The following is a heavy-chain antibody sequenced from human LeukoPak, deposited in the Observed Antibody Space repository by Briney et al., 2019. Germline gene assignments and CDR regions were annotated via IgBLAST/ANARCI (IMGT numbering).Heavy chain of an antibody. CDR3: ARAPSEIGGYYPEYFRH. CDR1: GFTFSTYW. Sequence: GGSLRLSCAASGFTFSTYWMHWVRQAPGKGLVWISRIKSDGSTNYADCVKGRFTISRDNAKNTLSLQMNSLRPEDTGVYYCARAPSEIGGYYPEYFRHWGQGTLVTVSS. J-gene: IGHJ1*01. D-gene: IGHD3-3*01. CDR2: IKSDGST. V-gene: IGHV3-74*01.